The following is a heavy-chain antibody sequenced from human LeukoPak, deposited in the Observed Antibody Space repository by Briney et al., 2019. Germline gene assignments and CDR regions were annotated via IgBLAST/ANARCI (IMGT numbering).Heavy chain of an antibody. V-gene: IGHV3-15*01. J-gene: IGHJ3*02. CDR2: VKIKTDGGTT. CDR1: GFTFNSYA. D-gene: IGHD4-17*01. Sequence: GGSLRLSCAASGFTFNSYAMHWVRQAPGKGLEWVGRVKIKTDGGTTDYAAPVKGRFTISRDDSKNMLSLQMNSLKNEDTAVYHCTTSLTTVTAYGAFDIWGQGTMVTVSS. CDR3: TTSLTTVTAYGAFDI.